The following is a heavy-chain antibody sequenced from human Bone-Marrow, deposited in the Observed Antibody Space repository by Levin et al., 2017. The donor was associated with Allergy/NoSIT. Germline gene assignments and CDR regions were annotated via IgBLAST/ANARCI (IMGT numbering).Heavy chain of an antibody. CDR3: TRRGITMVRGVIPYYYYYYMDV. V-gene: IGHV3-49*05. D-gene: IGHD3-10*01. Sequence: NPGGSLRLSCTASGFTFGDYAMSWFRQAPGKGLEWVGFIRSKAYGGTTEYAASVKGRFTISRDDSKSIAYLQMNSLKTEDTAVYYCTRRGITMVRGVIPYYYYYYMDVWGKGTTVTVSS. CDR2: IRSKAYGGTT. CDR1: GFTFGDYA. J-gene: IGHJ6*03.